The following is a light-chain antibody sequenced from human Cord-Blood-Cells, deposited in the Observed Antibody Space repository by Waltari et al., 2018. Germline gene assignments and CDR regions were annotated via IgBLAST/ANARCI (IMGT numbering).Light chain of an antibody. Sequence: DIVMTQSPDSLAVSLGARPTINCKSSQSVLYSSNKKNYLAWYQQKPGQPPKLLIYWASTRESGVPDRFSGSGSGTDFTLTISSLQAEDVAVYYCQQYYSTPPWTFGQGTKVEIK. CDR1: QSVLYSSNKKNY. CDR3: QQYYSTPPWT. J-gene: IGKJ1*01. CDR2: WAS. V-gene: IGKV4-1*01.